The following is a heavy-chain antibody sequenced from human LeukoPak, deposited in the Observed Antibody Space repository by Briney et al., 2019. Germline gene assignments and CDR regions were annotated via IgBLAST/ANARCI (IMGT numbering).Heavy chain of an antibody. Sequence: PGGSLRLSCAASGFTFSSYGMHWVRQAPGKGLEGVAVIWYDGSNKYYADSVKGRFTISRDNAKNSLYLQMNSLRAEDTALYYCAKVIFGDYYGMDVWGQGTTVTVSS. D-gene: IGHD3/OR15-3a*01. CDR1: GFTFSSYG. J-gene: IGHJ6*02. CDR3: AKVIFGDYYGMDV. CDR2: IWYDGSNK. V-gene: IGHV3-33*03.